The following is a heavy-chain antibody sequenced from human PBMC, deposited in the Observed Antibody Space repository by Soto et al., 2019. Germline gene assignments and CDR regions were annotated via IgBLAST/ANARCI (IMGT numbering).Heavy chain of an antibody. J-gene: IGHJ6*02. CDR1: GGSVSSGSYY. V-gene: IGHV4-61*01. CDR3: ARDPGPGVPAAPYYYYYGMDV. CDR2: IYYSGST. Sequence: SETLSLTCTVSGGSVSSGSYYWSWIRQPPGKGLEWIGYIYYSGSTNYNPSLKSRVTISVDTSKNQFSLKLSSVTAADTAVYYCARDPGPGVPAAPYYYYYGMDVWGQGTTVTVSS. D-gene: IGHD2-2*01.